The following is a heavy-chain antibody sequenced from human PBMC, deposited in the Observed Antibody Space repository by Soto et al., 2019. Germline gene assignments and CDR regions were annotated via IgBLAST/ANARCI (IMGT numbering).Heavy chain of an antibody. J-gene: IGHJ4*02. CDR3: ARGSYSSVFDY. Sequence: QVQLQESGPGLVKSSETLSLTCTVSGGSIRNYYWIWIRQSPGKGLEWIGYIYYSGSTNYNPSLKSRVTISVDMSKNQFSLKLNSVTAADTALYYCARGSYSSVFDYWGQGTLVTVSS. CDR2: IYYSGST. D-gene: IGHD3-22*01. CDR1: GGSIRNYY. V-gene: IGHV4-59*01.